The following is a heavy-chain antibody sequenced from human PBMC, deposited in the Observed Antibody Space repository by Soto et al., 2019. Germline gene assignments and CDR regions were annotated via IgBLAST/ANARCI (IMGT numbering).Heavy chain of an antibody. CDR3: AKQGNGYNTDY. Sequence: RGGSLRLSCAASGFTFSTCAMNWVRQAPGKGLEWVSGISDSGVSSYYADSVKGRFTISRDNSKNTLHLQMNSLRAEDTAVYYCAKQGNGYNTDYWGQGTLVTVSS. V-gene: IGHV3-23*01. CDR2: ISDSGVSS. CDR1: GFTFSTCA. D-gene: IGHD5-12*01. J-gene: IGHJ4*02.